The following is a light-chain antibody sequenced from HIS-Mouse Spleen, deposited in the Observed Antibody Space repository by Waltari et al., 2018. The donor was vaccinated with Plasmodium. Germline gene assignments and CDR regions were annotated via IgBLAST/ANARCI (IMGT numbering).Light chain of an antibody. V-gene: IGKV1-33*01. Sequence: DIQMTQSPPSLSASVGDRVTTTCYASQDISNYLNWYQQKPGKAPKLLIYDASNVETVVPSRFSGSGSGTDFTFTISSLHPEDIATYYCQQYNNLPLTFGGGTKVEIK. CDR1: QDISNY. J-gene: IGKJ4*01. CDR3: QQYNNLPLT. CDR2: DAS.